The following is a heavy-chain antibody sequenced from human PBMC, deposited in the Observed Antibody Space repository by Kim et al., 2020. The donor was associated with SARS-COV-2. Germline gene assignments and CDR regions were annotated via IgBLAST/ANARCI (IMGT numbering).Heavy chain of an antibody. J-gene: IGHJ4*01. Sequence: PGKALGWKGVVLPFFRTINYAPKFQDRVTITADGSTSTVYLELASLRSDDTAVYYCATHIPCGNKHFDSWGQGTLVAVSS. CDR2: VLPFFRTI. V-gene: IGHV1-69*01. CDR3: ATHIPCGNKHFDS. D-gene: IGHD2-21*01.